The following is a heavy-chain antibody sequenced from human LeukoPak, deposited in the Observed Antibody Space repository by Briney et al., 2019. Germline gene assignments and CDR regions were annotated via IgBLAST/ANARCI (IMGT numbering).Heavy chain of an antibody. CDR3: ARDLYFDH. V-gene: IGHV3-74*01. CDR1: GFTFSSYW. CDR2: IKGDRSIT. J-gene: IGHJ4*02. Sequence: PGGSLRLSCAVSGFTFSSYWMHWVRQAPGKGLVWVSRIKGDRSITTYADSMKGRFTISRDNAKDTLYMQMDSLRAEDTAVYYCARDLYFDHWGQGTLVSVSS.